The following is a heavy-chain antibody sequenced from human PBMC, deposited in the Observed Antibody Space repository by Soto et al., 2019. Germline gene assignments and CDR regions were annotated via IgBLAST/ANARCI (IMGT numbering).Heavy chain of an antibody. CDR1: GFTFSSYG. D-gene: IGHD3-22*01. CDR2: IWYDGSNK. Sequence: QVQLVESGGGVVQPGRSLRLSCAASGFTFSSYGMHWVRQAPGKGLEWVAVIWYDGSNKYYADSVKGRFTISRDNSKNPLYLQMNSLRAEDTAVYYCAREPPDSSAFDIWGQGTMVTVSS. J-gene: IGHJ3*02. V-gene: IGHV3-33*01. CDR3: AREPPDSSAFDI.